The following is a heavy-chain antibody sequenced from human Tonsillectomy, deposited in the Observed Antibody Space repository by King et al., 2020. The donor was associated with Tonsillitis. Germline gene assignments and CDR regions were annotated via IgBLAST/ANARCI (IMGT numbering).Heavy chain of an antibody. D-gene: IGHD5-18*01. V-gene: IGHV3-21*01. CDR2: ISSIRRYI. Sequence: VQLVESGGGLVKPWGALRLSCAASGFTFSSYIMNWARQAPGKWLEWVSSISSIRRYILYADSVKGRFTISRDNAKNSLYLQMNSLRAEDTAVYYCARAAGAEIQLWFFDYWGQGTLVTVSS. J-gene: IGHJ4*02. CDR1: GFTFSSYI. CDR3: ARAAGAEIQLWFFDY.